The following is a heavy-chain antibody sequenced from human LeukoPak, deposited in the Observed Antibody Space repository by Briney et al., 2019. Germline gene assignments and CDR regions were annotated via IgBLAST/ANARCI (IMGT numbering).Heavy chain of an antibody. CDR2: INHSGST. D-gene: IGHD6-6*01. J-gene: IGHJ4*02. CDR3: ARSLYSSSFDY. V-gene: IGHV4-34*01. Sequence: PSETLSLTCAVYGGSFSGYYWSWIRQPPGKGLEWIGEINHSGSTNYNPSLKSRVTISVDTSKNQFSLKLSSVTAADTAVYYCARSLYSSSFDYWGQGTLVTVSS. CDR1: GGSFSGYY.